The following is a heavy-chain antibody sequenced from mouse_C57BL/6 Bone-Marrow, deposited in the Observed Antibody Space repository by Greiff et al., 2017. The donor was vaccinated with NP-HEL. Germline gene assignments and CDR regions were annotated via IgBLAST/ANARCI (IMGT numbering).Heavy chain of an antibody. CDR2: IYPGSGST. CDR1: GYTFTSYW. D-gene: IGHD2-4*01. J-gene: IGHJ4*01. CDR3: ARDYDDYYAMDY. V-gene: IGHV1-55*01. Sequence: LQESGAELVKPGASVKMSCKASGYTFTSYWITWVKQRPGQGLEWIGDIYPGSGSTNYNEKFKSKATLTVDTSSSTAYMQLSSLTSEDAAVYYCARDYDDYYAMDYWGQGTSVTVSS.